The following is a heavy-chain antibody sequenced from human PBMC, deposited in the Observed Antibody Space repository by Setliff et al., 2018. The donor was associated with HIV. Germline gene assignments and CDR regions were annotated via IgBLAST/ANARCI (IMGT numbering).Heavy chain of an antibody. CDR3: GSGHEWLRS. J-gene: IGHJ4*02. CDR2: ISYSGGT. D-gene: IGHD5-12*01. Sequence: SETLSLTCTVSGDSIRNDYWTWIRQSPEKGLEWIAYISYSGGTNHNPTLMGRVTMSLDVSKNQISLRLRSVVAADTAVYYCGSGHEWLRSWDQGTLVTVAS. V-gene: IGHV4-59*12. CDR1: GDSIRNDY.